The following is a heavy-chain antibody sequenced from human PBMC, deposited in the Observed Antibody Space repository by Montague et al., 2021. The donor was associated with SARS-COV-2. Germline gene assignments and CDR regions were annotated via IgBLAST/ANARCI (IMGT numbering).Heavy chain of an antibody. Sequence: SETLSLTCAVYGGSFRNYSWSWIRHSPGKGLEWIWEVDQSGNTNYNPSLKSRVTISADISKNQFSVELASATAAATGIYYCARAKRDFPIVVLGATTRDYFDSWGQGTPVTVSS. CDR3: ARAKRDFPIVVLGATTRDYFDS. CDR2: VDQSGNT. D-gene: IGHD2-15*01. CDR1: GGSFRNYS. V-gene: IGHV4-34*01. J-gene: IGHJ4*01.